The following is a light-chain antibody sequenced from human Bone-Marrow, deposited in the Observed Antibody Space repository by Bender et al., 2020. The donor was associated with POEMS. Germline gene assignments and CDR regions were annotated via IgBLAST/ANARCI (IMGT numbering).Light chain of an antibody. CDR2: EGG. J-gene: IGLJ2*01. V-gene: IGLV2-23*01. Sequence: QAALTQPASVSGSPGQSITISCTGISSDLGSYNLVSWYQQHPGKAPKLMIYEGGKRPSGVSNRFSGSKSGNTASLTISGLQAEDEADYYCCSYAGDSGHVVFGVGTHLTVL. CDR1: SSDLGSYNL. CDR3: CSYAGDSGHVV.